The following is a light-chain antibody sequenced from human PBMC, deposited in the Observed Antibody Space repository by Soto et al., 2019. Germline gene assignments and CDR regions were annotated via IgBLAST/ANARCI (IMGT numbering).Light chain of an antibody. V-gene: IGKV1-5*01. CDR1: QSISSW. CDR2: DAS. Sequence: DIQMTQSPSTLSASVVDRVTITCRASQSISSWLAWYQQKPGKPPKLLIYDASSLESGVPSRFSGSGSGTEFTLTISSLEPDDFATYYCQQYDTYWSFGQGTKVDIK. J-gene: IGKJ1*01. CDR3: QQYDTYWS.